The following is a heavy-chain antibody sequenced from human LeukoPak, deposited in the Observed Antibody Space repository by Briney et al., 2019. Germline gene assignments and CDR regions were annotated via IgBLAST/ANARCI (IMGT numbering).Heavy chain of an antibody. D-gene: IGHD3-10*01. CDR1: GFTFSSFG. J-gene: IGHJ4*02. CDR2: IWSDGSNQ. Sequence: GRSLRLSCAASGFTFSSFGIHWVRQAPGKGLEWVAVIWSDGSNQYYADSVKGRFTISRDNYKNTLYLQMNSLRAEDTAVYYRAKDSGDTGWLIDYWGQGTLVTVSS. CDR3: AKDSGDTGWLIDY. V-gene: IGHV3-33*06.